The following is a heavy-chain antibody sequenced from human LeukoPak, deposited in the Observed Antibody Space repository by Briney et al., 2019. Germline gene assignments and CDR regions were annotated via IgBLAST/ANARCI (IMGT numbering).Heavy chain of an antibody. D-gene: IGHD2-8*01. CDR2: IYYNGGT. J-gene: IGHJ3*02. CDR1: GGSISSSNW. CDR3: ARGEPEYCNNGVCQWDSFDI. Sequence: SETLSLTCAVSGGSISSSNWWSWVSRPPREGLEWIGEIYYNGGTTYNQPLKSRLTISVDGSKNQFSLKLGSVTAADTAVYYCARGEPEYCNNGVCQWDSFDIWGQGTMLTVSS. V-gene: IGHV4-4*02.